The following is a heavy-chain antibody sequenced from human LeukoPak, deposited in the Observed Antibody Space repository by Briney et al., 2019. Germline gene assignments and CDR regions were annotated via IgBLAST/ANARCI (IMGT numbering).Heavy chain of an antibody. CDR3: ARGNDYGDYGNWFDP. J-gene: IGHJ5*02. Sequence: PSETLSLTCAVSGGSITSGGYSWSWIRQPPGKGLEGIGYIYHSGSTYYNPSLKSRVTISVDRSKNQFSLKLSSVTAADTAVYYCARGNDYGDYGNWFDPWGQATLVTVSS. V-gene: IGHV4-30-2*01. CDR1: GGSITSGGYS. D-gene: IGHD4-17*01. CDR2: IYHSGST.